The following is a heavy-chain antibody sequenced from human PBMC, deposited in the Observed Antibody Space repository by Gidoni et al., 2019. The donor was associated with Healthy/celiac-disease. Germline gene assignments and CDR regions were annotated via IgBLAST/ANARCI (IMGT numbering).Heavy chain of an antibody. V-gene: IGHV4-34*01. J-gene: IGHJ4*02. CDR3: ASRDGYCSSTSCPGLDY. Sequence: QVQLQQWGAGLLKPSETLSLTCAVYGGSFSGYYWIWIRQPPGKGLEWIGEINHSGSTNYNPSLKSRVTISVDTSKNQFSLKLSSVTAADTAVYYCASRDGYCSSTSCPGLDYWGQGTLVTVSS. CDR2: INHSGST. CDR1: GGSFSGYY. D-gene: IGHD2-2*03.